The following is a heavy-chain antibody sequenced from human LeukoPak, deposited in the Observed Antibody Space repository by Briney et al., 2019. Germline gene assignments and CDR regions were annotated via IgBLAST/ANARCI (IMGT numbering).Heavy chain of an antibody. J-gene: IGHJ6*03. V-gene: IGHV1-18*01. CDR1: GYTFNTYG. Sequence: ASVKVSCKASGYTFNTYGISWVRQAPGRGLEWMGWISAFNGNTNFAQKLQGRVTMTRDTSISTAYMELSRLRSDDTAVYYCARDLNYDILTGTYYYMDVWGKGTTVTVSS. D-gene: IGHD3-9*01. CDR2: ISAFNGNT. CDR3: ARDLNYDILTGTYYYMDV.